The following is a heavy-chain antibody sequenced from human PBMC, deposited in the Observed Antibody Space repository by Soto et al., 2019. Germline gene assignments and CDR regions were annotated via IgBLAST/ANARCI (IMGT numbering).Heavy chain of an antibody. CDR3: ARARDSSGWRFDY. CDR2: IIPILGIA. Sequence: GASVKVSCKASGGTXSSYTISWVRQAPGQGLEWMGRIIPILGIANYAQKFQGRVTITADKSTSTAYMELSSLRSEDTAVYYCARARDSSGWRFDYWGQGTLVTVSS. J-gene: IGHJ4*02. D-gene: IGHD6-19*01. CDR1: GGTXSSYT. V-gene: IGHV1-69*02.